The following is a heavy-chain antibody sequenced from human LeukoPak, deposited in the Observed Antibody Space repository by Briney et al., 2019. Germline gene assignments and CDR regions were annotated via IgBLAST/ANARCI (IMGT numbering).Heavy chain of an antibody. D-gene: IGHD6-6*01. Sequence: GRSLRLSCAASGFTFSSYWMSWVRQAPGKGLEWVANIKQDGSEKYYVDSVKGRFTISRDNAKNSLYLQMNSLRAEDTAVYYCARGPGGAARKPNWFDPWGQGTLVTVSS. J-gene: IGHJ5*02. CDR1: GFTFSSYW. V-gene: IGHV3-7*01. CDR2: IKQDGSEK. CDR3: ARGPGGAARKPNWFDP.